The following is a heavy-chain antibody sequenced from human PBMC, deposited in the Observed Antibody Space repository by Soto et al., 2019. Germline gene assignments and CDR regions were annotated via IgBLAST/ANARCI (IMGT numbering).Heavy chain of an antibody. V-gene: IGHV3-23*01. CDR3: AKVAGGG. D-gene: IGHD3-10*01. CDR1: GFTFSNYA. Sequence: EVQLLEFGGTLVQPGGSLRLSCAASGFTFSNYALSWVRQAPGKGLEWVSTIHGDGGGTYYADSVKDRFTISRDNSKDTLYLQLNSLRAGDTAVYYCAKVAGGGWGHGTTVTVSS. J-gene: IGHJ6*02. CDR2: IHGDGGGT.